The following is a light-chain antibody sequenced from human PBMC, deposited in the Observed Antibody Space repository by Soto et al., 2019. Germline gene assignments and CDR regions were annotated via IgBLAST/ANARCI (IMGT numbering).Light chain of an antibody. V-gene: IGLV2-11*01. J-gene: IGLJ2*01. CDR2: DVS. Sequence: QSALTQPRSVSGSPGQSVTISCTGTSSDVGAYKYVSWYQQHPGKAPKLIIYDVSERPSGVPDRFSGSKSGNTAFLTVSGLQDEDGADYNCCSYAGSYPVIFGGGTKVTVL. CDR3: CSYAGSYPVI. CDR1: SSDVGAYKY.